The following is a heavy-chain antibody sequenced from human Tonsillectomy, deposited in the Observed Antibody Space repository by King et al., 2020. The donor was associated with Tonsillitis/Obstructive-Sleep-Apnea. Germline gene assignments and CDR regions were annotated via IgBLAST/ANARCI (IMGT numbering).Heavy chain of an antibody. CDR2: IYPGDSDT. Sequence: VQLVESGAEVTKPGESLKISCKGSGYSFTNYWIGWVRQMPGKGLEWMGIIYPGDSDTRYSPSFQGQVTISADKSISTAYLQWSSLKASDTAIYYCARGDDSSDYYYGSFDYWGQGTLVTVSS. CDR3: ARGDDSSDYYYGSFDY. CDR1: GYSFTNYW. V-gene: IGHV5-51*03. J-gene: IGHJ4*02. D-gene: IGHD3-22*01.